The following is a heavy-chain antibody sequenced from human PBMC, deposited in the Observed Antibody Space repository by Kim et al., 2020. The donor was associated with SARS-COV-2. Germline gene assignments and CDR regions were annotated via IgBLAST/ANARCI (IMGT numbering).Heavy chain of an antibody. V-gene: IGHV3-21*01. Sequence: GGSLRLSCAASGFTFSSYSMNWVRQAPGKGLEWVSSISSSSSYIYYADSVKGRFTISRDNAKNSLYLQMNSLRAEDTAVYYCAGGVLQWHWFQHWGQGTLVTVSS. CDR2: ISSSSSYI. J-gene: IGHJ1*01. CDR3: AGGVLQWHWFQH. CDR1: GFTFSSYS. D-gene: IGHD6-19*01.